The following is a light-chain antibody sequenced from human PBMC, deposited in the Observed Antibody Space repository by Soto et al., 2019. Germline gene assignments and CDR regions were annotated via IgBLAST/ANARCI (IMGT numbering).Light chain of an antibody. J-gene: IGKJ2*01. Sequence: DIVMTQSPDSLAVSLGERATINCKSSQSVLYSSNNKNYLAWYQQKPGQPPKLLIYWASTRESGVPDRFSGSGSGTDFSLTSSSLQAEDVAVYYCQQYYSTPSHFGQGTKLEIK. CDR1: QSVLYSSNNKNY. CDR2: WAS. V-gene: IGKV4-1*01. CDR3: QQYYSTPSH.